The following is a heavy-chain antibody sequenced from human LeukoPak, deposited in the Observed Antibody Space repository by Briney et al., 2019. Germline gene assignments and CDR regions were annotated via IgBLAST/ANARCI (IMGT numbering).Heavy chain of an antibody. J-gene: IGHJ4*02. CDR1: GYTFTSYG. V-gene: IGHV1-18*01. D-gene: IGHD2-15*01. Sequence: ASVKVSCKASGYTFTSYGISWVRQAPGQGLEWMGWISAYNGNTSYAQKLQGRVTMTTDTSTSTAYMELRSLRSDDTAVYYCARDPDIVVVVAAKRTPIDYWGQGTLVTVSS. CDR2: ISAYNGNT. CDR3: ARDPDIVVVVAAKRTPIDY.